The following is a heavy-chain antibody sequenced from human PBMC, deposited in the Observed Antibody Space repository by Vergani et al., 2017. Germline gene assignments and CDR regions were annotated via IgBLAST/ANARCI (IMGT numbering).Heavy chain of an antibody. V-gene: IGHV3-30*02. J-gene: IGHJ4*02. CDR3: ATAGAAYCRGASCYDFFEY. CDR2: TRYDGIVE. Sequence: QVQLVESGGGVVQPGGSLRLSCAASGFTFTNYGMHWFRQAPGKGVEWLAFTRYDGIVEYYGDSVRGRFTISRDNSKNTLYLQMNRLRPEDTAVYYCATAGAAYCRGASCYDFFEYWGQGTLVTVAS. CDR1: GFTFTNYG. D-gene: IGHD2-15*01.